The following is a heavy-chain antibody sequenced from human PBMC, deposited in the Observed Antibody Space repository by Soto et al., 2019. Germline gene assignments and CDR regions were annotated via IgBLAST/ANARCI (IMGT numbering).Heavy chain of an antibody. CDR2: IYYSGST. J-gene: IGHJ6*02. D-gene: IGHD3-10*01. V-gene: IGHV4-59*01. Sequence: SETLCLPYTVSGGSISSFDWSWIRQPPGKGLEWIGYIYYSGSTNYNPSLKSRVTISVDTSKNQFPLKLSSVTAADTAVYYCARDRITMVRGTYYYYGMDVWGQGTTVTVSS. CDR1: GGSISSFD. CDR3: ARDRITMVRGTYYYYGMDV.